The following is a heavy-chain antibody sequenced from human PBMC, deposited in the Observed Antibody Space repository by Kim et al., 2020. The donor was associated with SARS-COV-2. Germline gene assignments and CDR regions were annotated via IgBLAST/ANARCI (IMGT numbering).Heavy chain of an antibody. CDR3: ARDTTYYYDSSGSN. V-gene: IGHV3-7*01. CDR1: GFTFNNYW. D-gene: IGHD3-22*01. J-gene: IGHJ4*02. CDR2: IKPDGSEK. Sequence: GGSLRLSCAASGFTFNNYWMSWVRQAPGKGLEWVANIKPDGSEKYYVDSVKGRFTISRDNAKNSLHLQMNSLRAEDTAVYYCARDTTYYYDSSGSNWGRGTLVTVSS.